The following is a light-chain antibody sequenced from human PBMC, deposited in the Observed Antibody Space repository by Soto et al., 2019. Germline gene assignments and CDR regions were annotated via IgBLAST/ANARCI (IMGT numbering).Light chain of an antibody. J-gene: IGLJ1*01. CDR1: SSDVGGYNY. CDR2: DVS. V-gene: IGLV2-11*01. Sequence: QSVLTQPRSVSGPPGQSVTISCTGTSSDVGGYNYVSWYQQHPGKAPKLMIYDVSKRPSGVPDRFSGSKSGNTASLTISGLQAEDEADYYCCSYAGSYTFGYVFVTGTKVTVL. CDR3: CSYAGSYTFGYV.